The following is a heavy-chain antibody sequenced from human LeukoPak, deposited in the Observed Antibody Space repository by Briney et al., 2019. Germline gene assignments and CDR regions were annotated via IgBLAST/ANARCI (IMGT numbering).Heavy chain of an antibody. CDR3: ARGLAIRYFDWLSTGSIAAGGGDY. Sequence: GGSLRLSCAASGFTFSSYGMHWVRQAPGKGLEWVAVISHDGSNKYYADSVKGRFTISRDNSKNTLYLQMNSLRAEDTAVYYCARGLAIRYFDWLSTGSIAAGGGDYWGQGTLVTVSS. D-gene: IGHD3-9*01. CDR2: ISHDGSNK. CDR1: GFTFSSYG. J-gene: IGHJ4*02. V-gene: IGHV3-30*03.